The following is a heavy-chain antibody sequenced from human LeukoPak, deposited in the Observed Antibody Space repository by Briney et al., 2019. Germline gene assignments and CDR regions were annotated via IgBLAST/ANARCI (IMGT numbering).Heavy chain of an antibody. Sequence: GASVKVSCKASGYTFTSYVMHWVRQAPGQRLEWMGWINAGNGNTKYSQKFQGRVTITGDTSASTAYMELSSLRSEDTAVYYCARDLGYSSGWYPPTGYWGQGTLVTVSS. CDR3: ARDLGYSSGWYPPTGY. V-gene: IGHV1-3*01. J-gene: IGHJ4*02. CDR1: GYTFTSYV. D-gene: IGHD6-19*01. CDR2: INAGNGNT.